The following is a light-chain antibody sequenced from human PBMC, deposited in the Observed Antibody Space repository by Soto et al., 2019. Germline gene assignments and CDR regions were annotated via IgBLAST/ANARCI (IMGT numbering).Light chain of an antibody. Sequence: QSALTQPASVSGSPGQSITISCTGTSSDIGGYNYVSWYQQHPGKAPKVMIYEVSNRSSGVSNRFSGSKSGNTASLTISGLQAEDEADYYCSSYTRRSTGVFGGGTKLTVL. CDR3: SSYTRRSTGV. CDR2: EVS. V-gene: IGLV2-14*01. J-gene: IGLJ3*02. CDR1: SSDIGGYNY.